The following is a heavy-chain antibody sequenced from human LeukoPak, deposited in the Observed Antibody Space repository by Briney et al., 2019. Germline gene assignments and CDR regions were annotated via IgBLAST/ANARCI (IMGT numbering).Heavy chain of an antibody. D-gene: IGHD2/OR15-2a*01. Sequence: SETLSLTCTISDGYIGTYYWSWIRQPPGKGLEWIGYFYYSGTTKYSPSLKSRAAILLDTSTNQLSLHLTSVTDADPAVYYCARDGVRGHYLNWFDPWGQGILVTVSS. CDR3: ARDGVRGHYLNWFDP. CDR1: DGYIGTYY. V-gene: IGHV4-59*01. CDR2: FYYSGTT. J-gene: IGHJ5*02.